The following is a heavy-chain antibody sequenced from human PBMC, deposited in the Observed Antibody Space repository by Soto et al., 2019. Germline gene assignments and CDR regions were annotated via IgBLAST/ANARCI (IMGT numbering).Heavy chain of an antibody. V-gene: IGHV1-46*01. CDR3: ARYDYNGYYFDY. CDR2: INPSGGST. Sequence: QVQLVQSGAEVKKPGASVKVSCKASGYTFSTYYMHWVRQAPGQGYEWMGIINPSGGSTTYAQKVQGRVTMTRDTSTTTVYRELSSLKSEDTAVYYCARYDYNGYYFDYWGQGTLVTVSS. D-gene: IGHD4-4*01. J-gene: IGHJ4*02. CDR1: GYTFSTYY.